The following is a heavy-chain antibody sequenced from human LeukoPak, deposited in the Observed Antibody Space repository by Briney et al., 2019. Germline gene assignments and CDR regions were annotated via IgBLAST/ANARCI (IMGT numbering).Heavy chain of an antibody. CDR2: IYYSGST. J-gene: IGHJ4*02. Sequence: SETLSLTCTVSGGSISSSSYYWGWIRQPPGKGLEWIGSIYYSGSTYYNPSLKSRVTISVDTSKNQFSLKLSSVTAADTAVYYCARQGGPGGFLEWLSLFDYWGQGTLVTVSS. CDR3: ARQGGPGGFLEWLSLFDY. V-gene: IGHV4-39*01. D-gene: IGHD3-3*01. CDR1: GGSISSSSYY.